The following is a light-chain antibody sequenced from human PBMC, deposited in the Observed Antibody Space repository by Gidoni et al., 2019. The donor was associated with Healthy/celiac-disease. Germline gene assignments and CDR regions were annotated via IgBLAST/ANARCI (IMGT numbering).Light chain of an antibody. CDR2: DAS. CDR3: QQYDNLPPF. Sequence: DMQMTQSPSSMSASVGDRVTITCQASQDISNYLNWYQQKPGKDPKLLIYDASNLETGVPSRFIGSGSGTDFTFTISSLQPEDIATYYCQQYDNLPPFFGGGTKVEIK. CDR1: QDISNY. J-gene: IGKJ4*01. V-gene: IGKV1-33*01.